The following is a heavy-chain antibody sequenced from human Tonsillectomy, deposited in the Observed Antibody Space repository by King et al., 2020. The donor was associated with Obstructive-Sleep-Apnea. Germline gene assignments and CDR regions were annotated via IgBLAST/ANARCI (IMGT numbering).Heavy chain of an antibody. CDR3: TTVREVTAPGYFDY. V-gene: IGHV3-15*01. J-gene: IGHJ4*02. CDR2: IKSKTDGGTT. D-gene: IGHD2-21*02. CDR1: GFTFSNAW. Sequence: VQLVESGGGLVKPGGSLRLSCAASGFTFSNAWMSWVRQAPGKGLEWVGRIKSKTDGGTTDYAAPVKGRFTISRDDSKNTLYLQMNSLKTEDTAGYYCTTVREVTAPGYFDYWGQGTLVTVSS.